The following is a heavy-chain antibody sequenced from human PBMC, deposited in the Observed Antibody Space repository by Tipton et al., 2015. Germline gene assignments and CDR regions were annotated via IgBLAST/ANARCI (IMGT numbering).Heavy chain of an antibody. Sequence: QLVQSGGEVKKPGESLNISCKASGYRFSNHWIGWVRQMPGKGLEWVGIIHPSDSETIYSPSFQGQVTISADRSTSTAYLQWSSLKASDTAMYYCARDILNDFCSGWPEEYWGQGTLVTVSS. V-gene: IGHV5-51*01. CDR2: IHPSDSET. D-gene: IGHD3-3*01. CDR1: GYRFSNHW. J-gene: IGHJ4*02. CDR3: ARDILNDFCSGWPEEY.